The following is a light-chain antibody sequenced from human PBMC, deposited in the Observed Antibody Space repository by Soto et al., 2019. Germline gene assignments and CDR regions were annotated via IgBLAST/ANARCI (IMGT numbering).Light chain of an antibody. CDR1: QSVSSY. CDR2: DAS. CDR3: QQRSNWPARA. Sequence: EIVLTQSPATLSLSPGERATLSCRASQSVSSYLAWYQQKPGQAPRPLIYDASNRATGIPARFSGSGSGTDFTLTISSLEPEDFAVYYCQQRSNWPARAFGQGTRLEIK. J-gene: IGKJ5*01. V-gene: IGKV3-11*01.